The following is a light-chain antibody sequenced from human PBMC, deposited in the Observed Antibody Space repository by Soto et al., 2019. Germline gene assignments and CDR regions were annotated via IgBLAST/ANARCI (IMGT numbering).Light chain of an antibody. CDR1: GSDIGGYNY. CDR3: SSYTSSTTLV. V-gene: IGLV2-14*03. Sequence: QSALTQPASVSGSPGQSITISCTGTGSDIGGYNYVSWYQQHPGKAPKLILYEVKYRPSGVSDRFSGSKSGITAALTISGLQAEDEADYYCSSYTSSTTLVIGGGTKVTVL. J-gene: IGLJ3*02. CDR2: EVK.